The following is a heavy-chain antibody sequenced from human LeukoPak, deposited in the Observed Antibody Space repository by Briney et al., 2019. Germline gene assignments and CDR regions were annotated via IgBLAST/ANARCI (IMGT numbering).Heavy chain of an antibody. Sequence: GRSLRLSCEASGFTCNDYAMHWVRQAPGKGLEWVSGISWNSGSIGYADSVKGRFTISRDNAKNSLYLHINRLRTEDTALYYCAKDMYSSGSNGEGYLQHWGQGTLVTVSS. CDR1: GFTCNDYA. J-gene: IGHJ1*01. CDR3: AKDMYSSGSNGEGYLQH. V-gene: IGHV3-9*01. CDR2: ISWNSGSI. D-gene: IGHD6-19*01.